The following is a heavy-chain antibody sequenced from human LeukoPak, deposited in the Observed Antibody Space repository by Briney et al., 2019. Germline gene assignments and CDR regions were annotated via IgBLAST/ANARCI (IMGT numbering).Heavy chain of an antibody. Sequence: ASLKVSCMASGYISTDYYLHWVRQAPGQGLEWMGWINPNSGGTNHAQKFQGRVTLTGDTSINTVYMELTRLNSDDTAVYYCARALSSLLLYYFDSWGQGTLVTVSS. CDR1: GYISTDYY. CDR2: INPNSGGT. V-gene: IGHV1-2*02. CDR3: ARALSSLLLYYFDS. D-gene: IGHD6-6*01. J-gene: IGHJ4*02.